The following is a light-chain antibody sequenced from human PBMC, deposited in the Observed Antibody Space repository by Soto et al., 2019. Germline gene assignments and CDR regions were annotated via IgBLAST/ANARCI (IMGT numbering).Light chain of an antibody. CDR3: RQFNSYPIT. J-gene: IGKJ5*01. CDR1: QGISSY. Sequence: DIQLTQSPSFLSASVGDRVTITCRASQGISSYLAWYQQKPGKAPKLLIYAASTLQSGVPSRFSGSASGTEFTLTVSSLQPEDFATYYCRQFNSYPITFGQGTRPEIK. CDR2: AAS. V-gene: IGKV1-9*01.